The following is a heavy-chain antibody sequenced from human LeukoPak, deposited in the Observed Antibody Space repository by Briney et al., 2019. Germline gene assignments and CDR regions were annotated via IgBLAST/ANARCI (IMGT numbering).Heavy chain of an antibody. CDR1: GGSFSGYY. Sequence: PSETLSLTCAVYGGSFSGYYWSWIRQPPGKGLEWIGEINHSGSTNYNPSFKSRVTISVDTSKNQFSLKLSSVTAADTAVYYCARRVVRGVIPFDYWGQGTLVTVSS. J-gene: IGHJ4*02. CDR3: ARRVVRGVIPFDY. D-gene: IGHD3-10*01. V-gene: IGHV4-34*01. CDR2: INHSGST.